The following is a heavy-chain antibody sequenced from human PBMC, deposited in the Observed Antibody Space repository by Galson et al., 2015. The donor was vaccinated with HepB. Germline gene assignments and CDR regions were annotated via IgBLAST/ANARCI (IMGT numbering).Heavy chain of an antibody. V-gene: IGHV1-69*13. D-gene: IGHD3-3*01. Sequence: SVKVSCKASGGTFSSYAISWVRQAPGQGLEWMGGIIPIFGTANYAQKFQGRVTITADESTSTAYMELSSLRSEDTAVYYCARFRSEASYTSDYDFWSGYYYYYGMDVWGQGTTVTVSS. CDR3: ARFRSEASYTSDYDFWSGYYYYYGMDV. J-gene: IGHJ6*02. CDR2: IIPIFGTA. CDR1: GGTFSSYA.